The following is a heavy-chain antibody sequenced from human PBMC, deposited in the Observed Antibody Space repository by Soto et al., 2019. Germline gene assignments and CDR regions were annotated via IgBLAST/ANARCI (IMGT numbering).Heavy chain of an antibody. D-gene: IGHD6-19*01. J-gene: IGHJ4*02. CDR2: IIPIFGTA. V-gene: IGHV1-69*06. CDR1: GGTFSSYA. Sequence: SVKVSCKASGGTFSSYAISWVRQAPGQGLEWMGGIIPIFGTANYAQKFQGRVTITADKSTSTAYMELSSLRSEDTAVYYCARPFSSGFRGELAYWGQGTLVTVSS. CDR3: ARPFSSGFRGELAY.